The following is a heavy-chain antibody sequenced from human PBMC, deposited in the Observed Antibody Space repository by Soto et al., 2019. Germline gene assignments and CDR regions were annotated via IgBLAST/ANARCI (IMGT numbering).Heavy chain of an antibody. D-gene: IGHD2-21*02. Sequence: QVQLVQSGAELKKPGASVSLSCKASGFTFNTYYIHWVRQSPGEGLQWMGVINPSNGFTSHPQKCGGRVTVTAATYTTTVYLELSSLKSADTAVYFCARDWPDTYCGGDCPLGYYDHGMDVWGQGTAVTVSS. J-gene: IGHJ6*02. CDR2: INPSNGFT. V-gene: IGHV1-46*02. CDR3: ARDWPDTYCGGDCPLGYYDHGMDV. CDR1: GFTFNTYY.